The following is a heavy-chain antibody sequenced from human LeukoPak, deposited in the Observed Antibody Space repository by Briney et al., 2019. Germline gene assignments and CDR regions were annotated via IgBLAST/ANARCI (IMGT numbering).Heavy chain of an antibody. V-gene: IGHV4-39*01. CDR1: GGSISSSSYY. CDR3: ARLPKNVDIVAARRNYYFDY. Sequence: SETLSLTCTVSGGSISSSSYYWGWIRQPPGKGLEWIGSIYYSGSTYYNPSLKSRVTISVDTSKNQFSLKLSSVTAADTAVYYCARLPKNVDIVAARRNYYFDYWGQGTLVTVSS. J-gene: IGHJ4*02. CDR2: IYYSGST. D-gene: IGHD5-12*01.